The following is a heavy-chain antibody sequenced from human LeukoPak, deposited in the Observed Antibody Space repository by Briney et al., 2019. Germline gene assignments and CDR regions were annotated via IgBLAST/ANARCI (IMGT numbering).Heavy chain of an antibody. CDR2: IYNSGSA. J-gene: IGHJ4*02. CDR1: GDSINSGSYY. CDR3: ARAIDYGDSYFDY. D-gene: IGHD4-17*01. Sequence: SETLSLTCTVSGDSINSGSYYWSWIRQPAGKGLEWIGRIYNSGSADYNPSLKSRVTISVDTSKNQFSLRLSSVTAADTAVYYCARAIDYGDSYFDYWGQGTLVTVSS. V-gene: IGHV4-61*02.